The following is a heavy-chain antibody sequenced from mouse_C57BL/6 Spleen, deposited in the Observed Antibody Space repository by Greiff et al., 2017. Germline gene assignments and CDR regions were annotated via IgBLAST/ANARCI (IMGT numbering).Heavy chain of an antibody. CDR1: GFTFSSYA. J-gene: IGHJ2*01. Sequence: EVKLVESGGGLVKPGGSLKLSCAASGFTFSSYAMSWVRQTPEKRLEWVATISDGGSYTYYPDNVKGRFTISRDNAKNNLYLQMSHLKSEDTAMYYCARDEDYGSEYYFDYWGQGTTLTVSS. CDR3: ARDEDYGSEYYFDY. D-gene: IGHD2-4*01. CDR2: ISDGGSYT. V-gene: IGHV5-4*01.